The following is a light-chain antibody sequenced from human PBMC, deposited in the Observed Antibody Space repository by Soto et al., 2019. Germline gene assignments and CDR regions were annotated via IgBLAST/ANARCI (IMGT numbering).Light chain of an antibody. V-gene: IGKV1-5*03. J-gene: IGKJ1*01. CDR2: KAS. CDR1: QSISSW. CDR3: QHYNSYSEA. Sequence: SPMPQSHSTVSASVGDRVTITCRASQSISSWLAWYQQKPGKAPKLLIYKASTLKSGVPSRFSGSGSGTEFTLTISSLQPDDFATDYCQHYNSYSEAFGQGTKVDI.